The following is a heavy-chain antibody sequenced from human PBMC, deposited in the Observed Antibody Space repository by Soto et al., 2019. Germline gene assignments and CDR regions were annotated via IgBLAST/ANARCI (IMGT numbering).Heavy chain of an antibody. CDR1: GGSISSGGYY. V-gene: IGHV4-31*03. CDR3: ARDPILAAAGTYGMDV. J-gene: IGHJ6*02. Sequence: SETLPLTCTVSGGSISSGGYYWSWIRQHPGKGLEWIGYIYYSGSTYYNPSLKSRVTISVDTSKNQFSLKLSSVTAADTAVYYCARDPILAAAGTYGMDVWGQGTTVTVSS. D-gene: IGHD6-13*01. CDR2: IYYSGST.